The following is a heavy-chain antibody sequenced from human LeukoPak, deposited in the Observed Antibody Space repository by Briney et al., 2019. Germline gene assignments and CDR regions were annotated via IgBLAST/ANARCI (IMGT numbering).Heavy chain of an antibody. CDR2: IKEDGTRK. V-gene: IGHV3-7*01. D-gene: IGHD3-16*01. CDR1: GFTVDTYW. J-gene: IGHJ4*02. Sequence: PGGSLRLSCVASGFTVDTYWMSWVRQAPGKGLDWVAHIKEDGTRKYYVDSVRGRFTISRDNAKNSLFLQTNSLRVEDTAVFYCVAWGSLVVWGQGTLVTVSS. CDR3: VAWGSLVV.